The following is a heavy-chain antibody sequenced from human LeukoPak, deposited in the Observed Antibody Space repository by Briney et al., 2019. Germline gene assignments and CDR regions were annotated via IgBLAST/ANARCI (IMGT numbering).Heavy chain of an antibody. CDR2: INLSGGST. D-gene: IGHD2-8*01. V-gene: IGHV1-46*01. CDR3: ARDYVDDIPMIKDY. J-gene: IGHJ4*02. Sequence: ASAKVSCKASGYTFTSYHMHWVRQAPGQGLEWMGLINLSGGSTTYAQRFQGRVTLTRDTSTSTVHMELSSLRSEDTAVYYCARDYVDDIPMIKDYWGQGTLVTVSS. CDR1: GYTFTSYH.